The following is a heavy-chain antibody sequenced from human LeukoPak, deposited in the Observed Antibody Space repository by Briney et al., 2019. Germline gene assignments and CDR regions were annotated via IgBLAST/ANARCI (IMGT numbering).Heavy chain of an antibody. J-gene: IGHJ4*02. V-gene: IGHV3-30*02. D-gene: IGHD2-15*01. CDR2: IQFDGSEE. CDR3: AEDQKLQPFHY. Sequence: GGSLRLSCAGSGFIFSTYGMHWVGQAPGKGLEWVAFIQFDGSEEFYADSVKGRFTISRDNSKNTLYLQMNSLRAEDTSVYYCAEDQKLQPFHYWGQGTLVTVSS. CDR1: GFIFSTYG.